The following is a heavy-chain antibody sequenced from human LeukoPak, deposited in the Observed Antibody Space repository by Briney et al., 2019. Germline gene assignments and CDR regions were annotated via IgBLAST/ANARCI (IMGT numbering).Heavy chain of an antibody. CDR2: IYYSGST. CDR3: ASFLSGWDY. CDR1: GGSISSSSYY. D-gene: IGHD6-19*01. Sequence: SETLSLTCTVSGGSISSSSYYWGWIRQPPGKGLEWIGSIYYSGSTYYNPSLKSRVTISVDTSKNQFSLKLSSVTAADTAVYYCASFLSGWDYWGQGTLDTVSS. J-gene: IGHJ4*02. V-gene: IGHV4-39*01.